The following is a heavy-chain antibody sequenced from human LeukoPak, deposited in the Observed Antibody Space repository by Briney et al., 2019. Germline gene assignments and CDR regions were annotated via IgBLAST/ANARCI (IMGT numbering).Heavy chain of an antibody. CDR1: GGSISSGDYY. V-gene: IGHV4-30-4*02. Sequence: SETLSLTCTVSGGSISSGDYYWSWIRQPPGKGLEWIGYIYYSGSTYYNPPLKSRVTISVDTSKNQFSLKLSSVTAADTAVYYCARQECNGGSCYSRAIWFDPWGQGTLVTVSS. D-gene: IGHD2-15*01. CDR3: ARQECNGGSCYSRAIWFDP. J-gene: IGHJ5*02. CDR2: IYYSGST.